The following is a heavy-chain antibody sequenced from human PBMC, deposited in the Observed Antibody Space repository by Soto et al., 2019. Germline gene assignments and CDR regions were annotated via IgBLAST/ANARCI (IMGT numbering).Heavy chain of an antibody. CDR1: GGSISSYY. J-gene: IGHJ4*02. CDR2: IYYSGST. V-gene: IGHV4-59*01. Sequence: SETLSLTCTVSGGSISSYYWSWIRQPPGKGLEWIGYIYYSGSTNYNPSLKSRVTISVDTSKNQFSLKLSSVTAADTAVYYCARGTYGAYDKCDYWGQGTLVTVSS. D-gene: IGHD4-17*01. CDR3: ARGTYGAYDKCDY.